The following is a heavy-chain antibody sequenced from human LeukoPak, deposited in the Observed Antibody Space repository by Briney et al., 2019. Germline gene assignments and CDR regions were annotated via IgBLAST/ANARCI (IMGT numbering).Heavy chain of an antibody. Sequence: PSETLSLTCAVYGGSFSGYYWSWIRQPPGKGLEWIGEINHSGSTNYNPSLKSRVTISVDTPKNQFSLKLSSVTAADTAVYYCARGSVTGTTSTFDYWGQGTLVTVSS. V-gene: IGHV4-34*01. CDR2: INHSGST. CDR3: ARGSVTGTTSTFDY. CDR1: GGSFSGYY. D-gene: IGHD1-7*01. J-gene: IGHJ4*02.